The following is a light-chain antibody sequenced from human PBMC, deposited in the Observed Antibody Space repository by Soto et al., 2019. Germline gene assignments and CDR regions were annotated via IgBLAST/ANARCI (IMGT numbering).Light chain of an antibody. CDR3: GKLDRSLSAVV. J-gene: IGLJ2*01. CDR1: SSNIGNNY. V-gene: IGLV1-51*02. CDR2: ENN. Sequence: QSVLTQPPSVSAAPGQKVTISCSGSSSNIGNNYVSWYQQLPGTAPKLLIYENNKRPSGIPDRFSGSKSGTSATLGITGLQTGDEADYYCGKLDRSLSAVVFGGGTKVTVL.